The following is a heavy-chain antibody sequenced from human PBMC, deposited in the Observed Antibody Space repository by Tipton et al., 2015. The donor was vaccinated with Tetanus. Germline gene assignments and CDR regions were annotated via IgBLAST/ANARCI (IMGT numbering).Heavy chain of an antibody. J-gene: IGHJ4*02. Sequence: TLSLTCAVYGGTFNNYFWTWIRQPPGKGLEWIGEINYDGSTNYSPSLKSRVTLSLDTTKKQVSLKLSSVTAADTAVYYCVRANYEFPKKGPFDYWGPGSLVIVSS. CDR3: VRANYEFPKKGPFDY. D-gene: IGHD3-3*01. V-gene: IGHV4-34*01. CDR1: GGTFNNYF. CDR2: INYDGST.